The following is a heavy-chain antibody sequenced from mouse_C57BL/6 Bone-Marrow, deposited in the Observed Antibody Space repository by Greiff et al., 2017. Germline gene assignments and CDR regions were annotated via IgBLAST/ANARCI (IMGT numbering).Heavy chain of an antibody. CDR3: ASLLGAY. CDR2: ISNGGGST. CDR1: GFTFSDYY. V-gene: IGHV5-12*01. D-gene: IGHD4-1*01. Sequence: EVQLQQSGGGLVQPGGSLKLTCAASGFTFSDYYMYWVRQTPEKRLEWVAYISNGGGSTYYPDTVKGRFTISRDNAKNTLYLQMSRLKSEDTAMYYCASLLGAYWGQGTLVTVSA. J-gene: IGHJ3*01.